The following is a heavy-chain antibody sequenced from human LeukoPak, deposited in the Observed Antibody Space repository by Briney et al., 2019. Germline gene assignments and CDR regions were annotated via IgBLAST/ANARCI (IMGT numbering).Heavy chain of an antibody. J-gene: IGHJ4*02. CDR2: INPNSGGT. Sequence: ASVKVSCKASGYTFTSYAMHWVRQAPGQGLEWMGWINPNSGGTNYAQKFQGRVTMTRDTSISTAYMELSRLRSDDTAVYYCAVHTMIVVQLFYFDYWGQGTLVTVSS. CDR3: AVHTMIVVQLFYFDY. CDR1: GYTFTSYA. D-gene: IGHD3-22*01. V-gene: IGHV1-2*02.